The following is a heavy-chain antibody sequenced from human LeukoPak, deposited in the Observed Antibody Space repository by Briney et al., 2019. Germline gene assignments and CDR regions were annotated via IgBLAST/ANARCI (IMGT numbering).Heavy chain of an antibody. V-gene: IGHV5-51*01. D-gene: IGHD2-2*01. CDR1: GYRFTDHW. CDR3: ARQGSSTTSWQTIDY. CDR2: INPVDSET. J-gene: IGHJ4*02. Sequence: GESLKISCKGSGYRFTDHWIAWVRQMPGKGLECMGIINPVDSETRYSPSFQGQVTISVDKSITTASLQWGSLRASDTAMYYCARQGSSTTSWQTIDYWGQGTLVSVSS.